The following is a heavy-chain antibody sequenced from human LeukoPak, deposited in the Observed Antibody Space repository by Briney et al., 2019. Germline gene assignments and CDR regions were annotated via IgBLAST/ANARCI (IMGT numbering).Heavy chain of an antibody. CDR2: ISRNSGSI. Sequence: GGSLRLSCAASGFTFDDYAMHWVRRAPGKGLEWVSGISRNSGSIDYADSVKGRFTISRDNAKNSLYLQMNSLRAEDMALYYCAKDRYISGWYYFDYWGQGTLVTVSS. J-gene: IGHJ4*02. D-gene: IGHD6-19*01. V-gene: IGHV3-9*03. CDR3: AKDRYISGWYYFDY. CDR1: GFTFDDYA.